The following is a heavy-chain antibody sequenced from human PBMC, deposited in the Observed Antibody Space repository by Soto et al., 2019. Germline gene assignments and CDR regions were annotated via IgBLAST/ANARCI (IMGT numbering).Heavy chain of an antibody. D-gene: IGHD3-10*01. Sequence: SVKVSCKASGGTFSSYAISWVRQAPGQGLEWMGGIIPIFGTANYAQKFQGRVTITADESTSTAYMELSSLRSEDTAVYYCARVAKSGDYFDYWGQGTLVTVSS. V-gene: IGHV1-69*13. CDR3: ARVAKSGDYFDY. CDR1: GGTFSSYA. J-gene: IGHJ4*02. CDR2: IIPIFGTA.